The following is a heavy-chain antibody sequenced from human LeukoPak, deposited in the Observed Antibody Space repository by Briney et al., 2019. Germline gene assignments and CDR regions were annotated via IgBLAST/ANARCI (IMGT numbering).Heavy chain of an antibody. D-gene: IGHD5-12*01. J-gene: IGHJ4*02. CDR1: GGSISSGSYY. Sequence: SETLSLTCTVSGGSISSGSYYWSWIRQPAGKGLEWIGRIYTSGSTNYNPSLKSRVTISVDRSKNQFSLKLSSVTAADTAVYYCARGVVATILGYFDYWGQGTLVTVSS. CDR2: IYTSGST. V-gene: IGHV4-61*02. CDR3: ARGVVATILGYFDY.